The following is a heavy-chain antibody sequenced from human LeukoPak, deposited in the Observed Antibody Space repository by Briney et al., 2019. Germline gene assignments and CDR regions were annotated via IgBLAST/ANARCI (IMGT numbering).Heavy chain of an antibody. Sequence: GGSLRLSCAASGFTFSSYSMNWVRQAPGKGLEWVSSISSSSSYIYYADSMKGRFTISRDNAKNSLYLQMNSLRAEDTAVHYCARDRYCSGGSCYYFDYWGQGTLVTVSS. CDR3: ARDRYCSGGSCYYFDY. CDR2: ISSSSSYI. CDR1: GFTFSSYS. D-gene: IGHD2-15*01. J-gene: IGHJ4*02. V-gene: IGHV3-21*01.